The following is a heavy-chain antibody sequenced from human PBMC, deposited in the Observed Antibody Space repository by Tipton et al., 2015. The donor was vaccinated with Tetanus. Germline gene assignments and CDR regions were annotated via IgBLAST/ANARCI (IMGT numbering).Heavy chain of an antibody. CDR2: IFYTGSS. J-gene: IGHJ3*02. Sequence: TLSLTCTVSGGSISSGGYFWGWIRQPPGKGLEWIGHIFYTGSSHYNPSFESRVTISVDTSKNQFSLRLTSVTAADTAVYFCARNVYTVTNDAFDIWGHGTLVNVSS. CDR3: ARNVYTVTNDAFDI. D-gene: IGHD4-11*01. V-gene: IGHV4-30-4*08. CDR1: GGSISSGGYF.